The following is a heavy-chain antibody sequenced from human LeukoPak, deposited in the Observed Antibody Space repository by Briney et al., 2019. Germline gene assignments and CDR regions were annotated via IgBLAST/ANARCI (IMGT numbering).Heavy chain of an antibody. V-gene: IGHV3-30*18. J-gene: IGHJ4*02. CDR2: ISYDGSNK. D-gene: IGHD4-11*01. CDR3: AKPLRATVTTFSFDY. Sequence: GRSLRLSCAASGFIFSNYGMHWVRQAPGKGLEWVAVISYDGSNKYYADSVKGRFTISRDNSKNTLYLQMNSLRAEDTAVYYCAKPLRATVTTFSFDYWGQGTLVTVSS. CDR1: GFIFSNYG.